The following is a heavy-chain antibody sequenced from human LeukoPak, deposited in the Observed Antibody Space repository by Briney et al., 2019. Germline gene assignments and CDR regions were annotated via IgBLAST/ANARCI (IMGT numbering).Heavy chain of an antibody. D-gene: IGHD6-19*01. J-gene: IGHJ4*02. CDR3: AKDTGIAVAGTWRY. V-gene: IGHV3-23*01. CDR2: ISGGGGST. Sequence: LTGGSLRLSCAASGFTFSTYAMSWVRQAPGKGLQWVSAISGGGGSTFYADSVKGRFAISRDNSKNTLYLQMNSLRAEDTAVYYCAKDTGIAVAGTWRYWGQGTLVTVSS. CDR1: GFTFSTYA.